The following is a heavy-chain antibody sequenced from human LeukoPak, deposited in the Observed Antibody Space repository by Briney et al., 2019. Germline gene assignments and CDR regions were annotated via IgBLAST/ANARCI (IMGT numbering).Heavy chain of an antibody. CDR1: GVTFSSYA. Sequence: ASVKVYCKASGVTFSSYALSWVRQAPGQGLEWMGGIIPIFGTVNYEQKFQGRVTITTDESTSTAYMELSSLRSEDTAVYYCARVYYDFWSGYEYDAFDIWGQGTMVTVSS. CDR2: IIPIFGTV. J-gene: IGHJ3*02. CDR3: ARVYYDFWSGYEYDAFDI. V-gene: IGHV1-69*05. D-gene: IGHD3-3*01.